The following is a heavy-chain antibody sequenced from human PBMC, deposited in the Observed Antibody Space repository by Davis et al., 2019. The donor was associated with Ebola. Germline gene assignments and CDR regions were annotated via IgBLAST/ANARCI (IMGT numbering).Heavy chain of an antibody. Sequence: SLKISCAASGFTFDDYAMHWVRQAPGKGLEWVSRISWNSGTIGYADSVKGRFTISRDNAKNSLYLQMNSLRPEDTALYYCAKDIDDYYYYGMDVWGQGTTVTVSS. CDR2: ISWNSGTI. CDR1: GFTFDDYA. J-gene: IGHJ6*02. V-gene: IGHV3-9*01. CDR3: AKDIDDYYYYGMDV.